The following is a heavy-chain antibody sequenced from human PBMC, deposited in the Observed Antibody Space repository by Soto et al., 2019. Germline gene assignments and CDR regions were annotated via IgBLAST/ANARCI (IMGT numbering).Heavy chain of an antibody. D-gene: IGHD5-12*01. CDR2: IYYSGST. V-gene: IGHV4-59*01. J-gene: IGHJ6*03. CDR1: GGSISSYY. Sequence: SETLSLTCTVSGGSISSYYWSWIRQPPGKGLEWIGYIYYSGSTNYNPSLKSRVTISVDTSKNQFSLKLSSVTAADTAVYYCARRLEVATISNYYYYYYMDVWGKGTTVTVSS. CDR3: ARRLEVATISNYYYYYYMDV.